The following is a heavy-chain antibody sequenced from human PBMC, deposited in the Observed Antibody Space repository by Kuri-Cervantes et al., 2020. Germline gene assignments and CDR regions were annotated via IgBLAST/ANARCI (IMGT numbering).Heavy chain of an antibody. V-gene: IGHV3-23*01. CDR1: GFTFSSYA. Sequence: ESLKISCAASGFTFSSYAMSWVRQAPGKGLEWVSAISGSGGSTYYADSVKGRFTISRDNSKNTLYLQMNSLRAEDTAVYYCAKGTTTSIAARLGYYYYMDVWGKGTTVTVSS. CDR3: AKGTTTSIAARLGYYYYMDV. D-gene: IGHD6-6*01. CDR2: ISGSGGST. J-gene: IGHJ6*03.